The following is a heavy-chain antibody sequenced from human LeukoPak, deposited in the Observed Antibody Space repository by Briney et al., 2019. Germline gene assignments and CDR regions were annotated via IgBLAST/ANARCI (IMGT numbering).Heavy chain of an antibody. CDR3: AKDPGYWDY. J-gene: IGHJ4*02. Sequence: GGSLRLSCAASGFTFSSYAMHWVRQAPGKGLEWVAVISYDGSNKNCADSVKGRFTISRDNSKNTLYLQMISLRAEDTAVYYCAKDPGYWDYWGQGTLVTVSS. CDR1: GFTFSSYA. V-gene: IGHV3-30*04. CDR2: ISYDGSNK. D-gene: IGHD2-21*01.